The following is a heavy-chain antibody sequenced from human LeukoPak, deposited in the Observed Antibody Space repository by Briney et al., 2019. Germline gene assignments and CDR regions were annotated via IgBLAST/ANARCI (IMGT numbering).Heavy chain of an antibody. CDR1: GFTFSNYA. CDR2: VSGGGGRT. Sequence: QPGGSLRLSCAASGFTFSNYAMSCLRQAPGKGLEGVSVVSGGGGRTYYGDSVKGRFTISTDNSNNTLFLQRNSLRAEDTAVYYCAKGAQDFGDSTTDYWGQGTLATVSS. J-gene: IGHJ4*02. D-gene: IGHD4-17*01. V-gene: IGHV3-23*01. CDR3: AKGAQDFGDSTTDY.